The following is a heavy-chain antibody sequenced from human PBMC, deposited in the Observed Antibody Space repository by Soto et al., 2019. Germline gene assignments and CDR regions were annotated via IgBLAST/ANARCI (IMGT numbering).Heavy chain of an antibody. CDR1: GGSISTYY. CDR3: ARDTRLEGATVGLYDF. J-gene: IGHJ4*02. V-gene: IGHV4-4*07. CDR2: IYSSGGT. D-gene: IGHD1-26*01. Sequence: PSETLSLTCTVSGGSISTYYWSWVGQPAGKGLEWIGRIYSSGGTDYTSSLKSRVTMSIDTSKNQFSLKLNSVTAADTAVYYCARDTRLEGATVGLYDFWGQGTLVTVSS.